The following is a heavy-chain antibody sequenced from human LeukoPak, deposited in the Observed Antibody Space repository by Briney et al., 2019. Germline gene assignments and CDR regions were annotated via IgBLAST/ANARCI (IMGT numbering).Heavy chain of an antibody. CDR2: ISSSSSTI. V-gene: IGHV3-48*01. CDR3: ASSKGYGPFDY. D-gene: IGHD5-18*01. Sequence: GGSLRLSCAASGFTFSSYSMNWVRQAPRKGLEWVSYISSSSSTIYYADSVKGRFTISRDNAKNSLYLQMNSLRAEDTAVYYCASSKGYGPFDYWGQGTLVTVSS. CDR1: GFTFSSYS. J-gene: IGHJ4*02.